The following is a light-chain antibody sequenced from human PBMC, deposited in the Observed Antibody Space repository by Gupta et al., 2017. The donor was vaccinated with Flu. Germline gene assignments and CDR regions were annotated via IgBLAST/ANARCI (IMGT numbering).Light chain of an antibody. J-gene: IGLJ3*02. V-gene: IGLV1-44*01. CDR2: SSN. CDR1: NPNIGSNT. CDR3: AAWDDSLHVVL. Sequence: QSVLTQPPSASGTPGQRVTIVCSGNNPNIGSNTVYWYQQLPGTAPKLLVYSSNLRPSGVRDRFSASKSGTSTSLAISGLQSEDEADYYCAAWDDSLHVVLFGGGTKLTLL.